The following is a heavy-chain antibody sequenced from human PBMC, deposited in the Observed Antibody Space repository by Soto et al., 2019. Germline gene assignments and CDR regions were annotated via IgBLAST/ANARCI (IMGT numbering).Heavy chain of an antibody. D-gene: IGHD6-19*01. CDR1: GFTFSSYS. CDR3: ARGAYSSGWYVADY. CDR2: ISSSSSYI. Sequence: EVQLVESGGGLVKPGGSLRLSCAASGFTFSSYSMNWVRQAPGKGLEWVSSISSSSSYIYYADSVKGRFTISRDNAKNSLYLQMNSLRAEDTAVYYCARGAYSSGWYVADYWGQGTLVTVSS. J-gene: IGHJ4*02. V-gene: IGHV3-21*01.